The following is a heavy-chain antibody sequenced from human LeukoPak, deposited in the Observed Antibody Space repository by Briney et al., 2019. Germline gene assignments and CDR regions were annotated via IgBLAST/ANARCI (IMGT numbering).Heavy chain of an antibody. J-gene: IGHJ6*03. CDR3: ASTKYSSGHPVYYYYYYYMDV. CDR1: GYTFTSYD. V-gene: IGHV1-8*01. Sequence: ASVKVSCKASGYTFTSYDINWVRQATGQGLEWMGWMNPNSGNTGYAQKLQGRVTMTRNTSISTAYMELSSLRSEDTAVYYCASTKYSSGHPVYYYYYYYMDVWGKGTTVTVSS. D-gene: IGHD6-19*01. CDR2: MNPNSGNT.